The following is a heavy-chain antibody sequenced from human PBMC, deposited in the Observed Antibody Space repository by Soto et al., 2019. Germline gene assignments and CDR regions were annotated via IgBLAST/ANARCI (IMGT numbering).Heavy chain of an antibody. CDR1: GGSISSSSYY. J-gene: IGHJ3*02. D-gene: IGHD4-4*01. CDR3: ARYAFYSNYAFDI. V-gene: IGHV4-39*01. Sequence: QLQLQESGPGLVKPSETLSLTCTVSGGSISSSSYYWGWIRQPPGKGLEWIGSNYYSGSTYYNPSLKSRVTIPVDTSKNQFSLKLSSVTAADTAVYYCARYAFYSNYAFDIWGQGTMVTVSS. CDR2: NYYSGST.